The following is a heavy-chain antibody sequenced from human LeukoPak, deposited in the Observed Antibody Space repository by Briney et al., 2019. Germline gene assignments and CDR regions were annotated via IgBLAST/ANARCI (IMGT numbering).Heavy chain of an antibody. CDR1: GFTFSSYS. Sequence: GGSLRLSCAASGFTFSSYSMNWVRQAPGKGLEWVSFISSSSNYIYYADSVKGRFIISRDNAKNSLYLQMNSLRAEDTAVYYCARTVAGLPLDAFDIWGQGTMVTVSS. J-gene: IGHJ3*02. D-gene: IGHD6-19*01. CDR2: ISSSSNYI. V-gene: IGHV3-21*01. CDR3: ARTVAGLPLDAFDI.